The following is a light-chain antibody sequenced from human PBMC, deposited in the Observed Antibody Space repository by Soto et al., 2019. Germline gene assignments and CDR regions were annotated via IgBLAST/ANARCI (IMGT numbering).Light chain of an antibody. V-gene: IGKV2-28*01. CDR2: LGS. CDR3: MQALQTPT. J-gene: IGKJ1*01. CDR1: QSLLHRNGYNY. Sequence: DIVMTQSPLSLPVTPGEPASISCRSSQSLLHRNGYNYLDWYLQKPGQSPQLLIYLGSNRASGVPDRFSGSGSGTDFTLKISRVEADDVGVYYCMQALQTPTFGQGTQVEIK.